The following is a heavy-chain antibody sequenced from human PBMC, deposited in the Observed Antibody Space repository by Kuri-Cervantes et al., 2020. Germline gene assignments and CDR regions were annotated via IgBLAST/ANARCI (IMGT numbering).Heavy chain of an antibody. CDR3: ARERIEWELLSGMDV. CDR1: GFTFSDYW. V-gene: IGHV3-74*01. CDR2: IHADGITT. D-gene: IGHD1-26*01. J-gene: IGHJ6*02. Sequence: GESLKISCAASGFTFSDYWMHWVRQAPGKGLVWVSHIHADGITTSYADSVRGRFTISRDNAKNAMYLQMYSLGAEDTAVYYCARERIEWELLSGMDVWGQGTTVTVSS.